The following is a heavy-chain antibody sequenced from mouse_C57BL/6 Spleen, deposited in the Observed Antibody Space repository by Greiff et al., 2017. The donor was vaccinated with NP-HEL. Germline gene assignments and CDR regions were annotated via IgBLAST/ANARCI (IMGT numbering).Heavy chain of an antibody. Sequence: QVQLKQSGAELVMPGASVKLSCKASGYTFTSYWMHWVKQRPGQGLEWIGEIDPSDSYTNYNQKFKGKSTLTVDKSSSTAYMQLSSLTSEDSAVYYCARSEDYGSFYWYFDVWGTGTTVTVSS. CDR2: IDPSDSYT. CDR1: GYTFTSYW. J-gene: IGHJ1*03. V-gene: IGHV1-69*01. D-gene: IGHD1-1*01. CDR3: ARSEDYGSFYWYFDV.